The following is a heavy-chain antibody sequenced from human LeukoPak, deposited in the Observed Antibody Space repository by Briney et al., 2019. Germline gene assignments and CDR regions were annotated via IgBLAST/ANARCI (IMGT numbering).Heavy chain of an antibody. Sequence: GASVKVSCKVSGYTLSDLSMHWVRQAPGKGLEWMGGFDLENDGPIYAQKFQGRVTMTGDTSTDTAYMELSGLRSDDTAVYYCATLPFGVVMPDYWGQGTLVTVSS. CDR3: ATLPFGVVMPDY. CDR1: GYTLSDLS. J-gene: IGHJ4*02. D-gene: IGHD3-3*01. CDR2: FDLENDGP. V-gene: IGHV1-24*01.